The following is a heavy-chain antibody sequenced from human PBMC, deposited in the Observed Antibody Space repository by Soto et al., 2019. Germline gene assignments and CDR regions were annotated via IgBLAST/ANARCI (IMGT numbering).Heavy chain of an antibody. V-gene: IGHV1-69*01. CDR2: IIPIFGAP. J-gene: IGHJ4*01. Sequence: QVQLVQSGAEMKKPGSSVKVSCKASGDSFRNFAIAWVRQAPGQGLEWMGGIIPIFGAPHYAQKFQGRVTIIASESPSTDSMELSDLSSDDQAVYYCAIERGGRRYDLVGEFERRGHGTLVTVSA. CDR3: AIERGGRRYDLVGEFER. D-gene: IGHD5-12*01. CDR1: GDSFRNFA.